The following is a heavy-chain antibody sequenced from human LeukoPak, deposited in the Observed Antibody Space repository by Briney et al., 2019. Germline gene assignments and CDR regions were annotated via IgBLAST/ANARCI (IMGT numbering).Heavy chain of an antibody. V-gene: IGHV3-23*01. CDR3: AKGTTGYGSGHGMDV. CDR2: ISGIANGGNT. CDR1: GFTFTNYA. Sequence: GGSLRLSCAASGFTFTNYAMNWVRQAPGKGLEWVSAISGIANGGNTNYADSVKGRFTISRDNSKNMLYLQMNSLRAEDTAVYYCAKGTTGYGSGHGMDVWGKGTTVTVSS. J-gene: IGHJ6*04. D-gene: IGHD3-10*01.